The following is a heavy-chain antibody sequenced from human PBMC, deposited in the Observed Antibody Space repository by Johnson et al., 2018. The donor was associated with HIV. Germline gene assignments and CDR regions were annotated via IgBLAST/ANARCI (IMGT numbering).Heavy chain of an antibody. CDR2: ISYDGSNT. Sequence: QVQLVESGGGLARPGRSLRLSCAASGFTFSTYAMHWVRQAPGKGLEWVTLISYDGSNTYYADSVKGRFTISRENSKNTLYLQMNNLRPEDTALYYCARAPSVGADDAFDIWGQGTMVTVSS. CDR3: ARAPSVGADDAFDI. V-gene: IGHV3-30-3*01. J-gene: IGHJ3*02. D-gene: IGHD1-26*01. CDR1: GFTFSTYA.